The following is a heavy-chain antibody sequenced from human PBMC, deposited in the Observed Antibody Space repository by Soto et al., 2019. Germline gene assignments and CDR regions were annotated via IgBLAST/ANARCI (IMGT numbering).Heavy chain of an antibody. CDR3: ARARSLVAADPSSMDV. CDR2: IKQDGSEK. J-gene: IGHJ6*02. V-gene: IGHV3-7*01. Sequence: EVQLVESGGGLVQPGGSLRLSCAASGFTFSSYWMSWVRQAPGQGLEWVANIKQDGSEKYYVDSVKGRFTISRDNAKNSLYLQMNSLRAEDTAVYYCARARSLVAADPSSMDVWGQGTTVTVSS. D-gene: IGHD1-26*01. CDR1: GFTFSSYW.